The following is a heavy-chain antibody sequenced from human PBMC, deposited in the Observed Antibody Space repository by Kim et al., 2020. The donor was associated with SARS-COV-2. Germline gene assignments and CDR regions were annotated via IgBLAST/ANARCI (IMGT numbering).Heavy chain of an antibody. CDR2: IYYSGST. CDR3: ARWRWLQNDPRYFDL. J-gene: IGHJ2*01. D-gene: IGHD5-12*01. CDR1: GGSISSSSYY. Sequence: SETLSLTCTVSGGSISSSSYYWGWILQPPGKGLEWIGSIYYSGSTYYNPSLKSRVTISVDTSKNQFSLKLSSVTAADTAVYYCARWRWLQNDPRYFDLWGRGTLVTVSS. V-gene: IGHV4-39*01.